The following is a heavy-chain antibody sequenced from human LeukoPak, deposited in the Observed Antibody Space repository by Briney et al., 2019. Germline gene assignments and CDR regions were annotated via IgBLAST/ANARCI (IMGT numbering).Heavy chain of an antibody. CDR3: ARDENYGDYVMYDAFDI. CDR2: IYYSGST. Sequence: PSETLSLTCTVSGGSISSYYWSWIRQPPGKGLEWIGYIYYSGSTNYNPSLKSRVTMSVDTSKNQFSLKLGSVTAADTAVYYRARDENYGDYVMYDAFDIWGQGTMVTVSS. D-gene: IGHD4-17*01. V-gene: IGHV4-59*12. J-gene: IGHJ3*02. CDR1: GGSISSYY.